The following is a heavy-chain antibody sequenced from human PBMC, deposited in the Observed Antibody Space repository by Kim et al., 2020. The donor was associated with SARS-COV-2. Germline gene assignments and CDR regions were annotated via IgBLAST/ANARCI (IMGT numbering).Heavy chain of an antibody. CDR2: ISSSSSTI. CDR1: GFTFSSYS. V-gene: IGHV3-48*04. J-gene: IGHJ4*02. Sequence: GGSLRLSCAASGFTFSSYSMNWVRQAPGKGLEWVSYISSSSSTIYYADSVKGRFTISRDNAKNSLYLQMNSLRAEDTAVYYCARSGYSSSWYAGDYWGQGTLVTVSS. D-gene: IGHD6-13*01. CDR3: ARSGYSSSWYAGDY.